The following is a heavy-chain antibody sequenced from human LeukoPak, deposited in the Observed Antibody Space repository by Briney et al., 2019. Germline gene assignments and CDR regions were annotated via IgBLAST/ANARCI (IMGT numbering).Heavy chain of an antibody. CDR1: GFTFSSYG. V-gene: IGHV3-33*01. CDR2: IWYDGSNK. J-gene: IGHJ4*02. D-gene: IGHD3-22*01. Sequence: GGSLRLSCAASGFTFSSYGMHWVRQAPGKGLEWVAVIWYDGSNKYYADSVKGRFTISRDNSKNTLYLQMNSLGAEDTAVYYCVRDRGAYYYEAGYWGQGTLVTVSS. CDR3: VRDRGAYYYEAGY.